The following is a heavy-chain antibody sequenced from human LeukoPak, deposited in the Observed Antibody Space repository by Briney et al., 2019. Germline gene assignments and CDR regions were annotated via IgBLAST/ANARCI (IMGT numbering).Heavy chain of an antibody. CDR1: GFTFSSYG. J-gene: IGHJ5*02. V-gene: IGHV3-9*01. CDR3: AKDRAQDYDILTGYYPTFEA. Sequence: PGGSLRLSCAASGFTFSSYGVHWVRQAPGKGLEWVSGISWNSGSIGYADSVKGRFTISRDNAKNSLYLQMNSLRAEDTALYYCAKDRAQDYDILTGYYPTFEAWGQGTLVTVSS. D-gene: IGHD3-9*01. CDR2: ISWNSGSI.